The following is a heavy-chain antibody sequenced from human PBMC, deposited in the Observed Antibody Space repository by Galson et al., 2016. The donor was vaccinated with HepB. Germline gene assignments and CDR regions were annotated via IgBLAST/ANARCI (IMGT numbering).Heavy chain of an antibody. CDR3: VGGGLGV. CDR1: GYTFINYG. V-gene: IGHV1-18*01. J-gene: IGHJ4*03. CDR2: ISTYNGNT. D-gene: IGHD3-16*01. Sequence: SVKVSCKASGYTFINYGISWVRQAPGQGLEWMGWISTYNGNTKYAQKLQDRLTMTTDTPTSTAYMELRSLRYDDTAVYYCVGGGLGVWGQGTLVIVSS.